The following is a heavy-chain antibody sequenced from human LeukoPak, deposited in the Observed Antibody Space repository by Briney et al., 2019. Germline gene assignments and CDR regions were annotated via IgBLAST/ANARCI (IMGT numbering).Heavy chain of an antibody. J-gene: IGHJ4*02. D-gene: IGHD4-23*01. Sequence: PSETLSLTCIVSGASISSSSYYWSWIRQPPGKGLEWIGYIYYSGSTNYNPSLKSRVTISVDTSKNQFSLKVSSVTAADTAVYYCARNVHDYGGKPHTFDYWGQGTLVTVSS. V-gene: IGHV4-61*01. CDR1: GASISSSSYY. CDR3: ARNVHDYGGKPHTFDY. CDR2: IYYSGST.